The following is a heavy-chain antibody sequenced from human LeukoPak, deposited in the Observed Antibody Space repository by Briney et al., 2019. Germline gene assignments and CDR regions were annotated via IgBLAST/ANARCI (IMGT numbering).Heavy chain of an antibody. V-gene: IGHV3-48*01. J-gene: IGHJ6*03. Sequence: PGGTLRLSCAASGFTFSSYSMNWVRQAPGKGLEWVSYIGSSSSTIYYADSVKGRFTISRDKAKNSLYLQMNSLRAEDTAVYYCARGPTAVTTNYYYYYYMDVWGKGTTVTVSS. CDR2: IGSSSSTI. CDR1: GFTFSSYS. CDR3: ARGPTAVTTNYYYYYYMDV. D-gene: IGHD4-17*01.